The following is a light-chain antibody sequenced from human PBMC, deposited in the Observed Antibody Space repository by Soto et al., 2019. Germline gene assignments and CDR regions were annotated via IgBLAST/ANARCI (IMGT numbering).Light chain of an antibody. CDR3: SSYTITHIPVI. CDR1: SSDVGGYNY. CDR2: EVS. J-gene: IGLJ2*01. V-gene: IGLV2-14*01. Sequence: QSALTQPRSVSGSPGQSVTISCTGTSSDVGGYNYVSWYQQHPGKAPKLMIYEVSNRPSGVSNRFSGSKSDNTASLTITGLQAEDEASYYCSSYTITHIPVIFGGGTKVTVL.